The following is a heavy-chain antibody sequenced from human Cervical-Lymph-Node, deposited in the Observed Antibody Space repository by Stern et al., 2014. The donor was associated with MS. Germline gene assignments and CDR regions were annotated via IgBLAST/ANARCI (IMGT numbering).Heavy chain of an antibody. CDR2: IYYSGST. CDR3: ATFHCSGGTCYHVYFDY. CDR1: GGSISSGDHY. V-gene: IGHV4-31*03. J-gene: IGHJ4*02. D-gene: IGHD2-15*01. Sequence: QVQLQESGPGLVKPSQTLSLTCTVSGGSISSGDHYWSWLRLHPGKGLEWIGYIYYSGSTYYNPSLKSRVTMSVDTSKNQFSLKLTSVTAADTAVYYCATFHCSGGTCYHVYFDYWGQGTLVTVSS.